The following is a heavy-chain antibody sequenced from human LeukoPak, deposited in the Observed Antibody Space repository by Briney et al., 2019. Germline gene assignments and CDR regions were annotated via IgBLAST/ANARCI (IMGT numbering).Heavy chain of an antibody. D-gene: IGHD5-18*01. CDR1: GYTFTSYG. CDR2: ISAYNGNT. Sequence: ASVKVSCKASGYTFTSYGISWVRQAPGQGLEWMGWISAYNGNTNYAQKLQGRVTMTTDTSTSTAYMELRSLRSDDTAVYYCARDLHRRGYGYAFCDNWGQGTLVTVSS. J-gene: IGHJ4*02. V-gene: IGHV1-18*01. CDR3: ARDLHRRGYGYAFCDN.